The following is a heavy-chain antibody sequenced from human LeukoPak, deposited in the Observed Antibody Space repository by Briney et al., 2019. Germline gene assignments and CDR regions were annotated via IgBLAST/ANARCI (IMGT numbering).Heavy chain of an antibody. Sequence: GGSLRLSCAASGFTFSSYAMSWVRQAPGKGLEWVSSISGSGSGGSTYYADSVKGRFTISRDNSKNTLYLQMNSLRAEDTAVYYCAKSGYNRFDYWGQGTLVTVSS. CDR3: AKSGYNRFDY. CDR1: GFTFSSYA. V-gene: IGHV3-23*01. CDR2: ISGSGSGGST. D-gene: IGHD5-24*01. J-gene: IGHJ4*02.